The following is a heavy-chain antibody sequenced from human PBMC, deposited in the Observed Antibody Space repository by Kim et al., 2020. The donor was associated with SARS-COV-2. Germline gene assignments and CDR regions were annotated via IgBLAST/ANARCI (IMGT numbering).Heavy chain of an antibody. J-gene: IGHJ4*02. D-gene: IGHD5-18*01. V-gene: IGHV3-9*01. Sequence: GGSLRLSCAASGFTFDDYAMHWVRQAPGKGLEWVSGISWNSGSIGYADSVKGRFTISRDNAKNSLYLQMNSLRAEDTALYYCAKDIDTAYVRTFDYWGQGTLVTVSS. CDR3: AKDIDTAYVRTFDY. CDR2: ISWNSGSI. CDR1: GFTFDDYA.